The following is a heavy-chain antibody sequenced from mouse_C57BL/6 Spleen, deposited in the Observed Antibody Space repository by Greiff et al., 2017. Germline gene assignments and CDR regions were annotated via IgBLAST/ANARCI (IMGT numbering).Heavy chain of an antibody. J-gene: IGHJ3*01. Sequence: QVQLQQSGAELARPGASVKLSCKASGYTFTSYGISWVKQRTGQGLEWIGEIYPRSGNTYYNEKFKGKATLTADKSSSTAYMELRSLTSEDSAVYFCAGSLIYYSGSSPPWFAYWGQGTLVTVSA. CDR3: AGSLIYYSGSSPPWFAY. CDR2: IYPRSGNT. CDR1: GYTFTSYG. D-gene: IGHD1-1*01. V-gene: IGHV1-81*01.